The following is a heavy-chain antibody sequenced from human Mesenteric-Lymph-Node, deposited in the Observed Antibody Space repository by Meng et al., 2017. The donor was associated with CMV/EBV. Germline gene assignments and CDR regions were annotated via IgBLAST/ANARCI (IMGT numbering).Heavy chain of an antibody. CDR1: GGSISGSH. Sequence: GSLRLSCTVSGGSISGSHWSWIRQPPGKGLEFVGNIRYTGDTEYSASLKSRVSILLDMSKNQFSLKLTSVTAADTAVYYCARGHLTYNYFDSTGYYLTWGQGTLVTVSS. CDR3: ARGHLTYNYFDSTGYYLT. CDR2: IRYTGDT. J-gene: IGHJ4*02. D-gene: IGHD3-22*01. V-gene: IGHV4-59*01.